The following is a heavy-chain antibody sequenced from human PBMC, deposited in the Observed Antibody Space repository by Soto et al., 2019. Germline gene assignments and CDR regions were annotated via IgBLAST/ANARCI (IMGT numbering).Heavy chain of an antibody. CDR2: IDPSDSST. CDR3: AATGYTYGYHFDH. D-gene: IGHD5-18*01. Sequence: GESLKISCKASGYTFTSYWITWVRQMPGKGLEWMGRIDPSDSSTKYSPSFQGHVTISTDKSITTAHLQWTSLKVSDTAIYYCAATGYTYGYHFDHWGQGTQVTVSS. CDR1: GYTFTSYW. J-gene: IGHJ4*02. V-gene: IGHV5-10-1*01.